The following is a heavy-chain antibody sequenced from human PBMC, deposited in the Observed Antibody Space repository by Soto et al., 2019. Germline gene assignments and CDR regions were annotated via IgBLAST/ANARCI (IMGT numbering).Heavy chain of an antibody. J-gene: IGHJ4*02. Sequence: EVQLVESGGGLVQPGGSLRLSCAASGFTFSEDWMHWVRQAPGKGLVWVARVRSDGTSISYADSVNGRFTISRDNAKSTLYLQMNSLRSEDTAMYFCARGSVAALDFWGQGTLVTVSS. CDR2: VRSDGTSI. V-gene: IGHV3-74*01. D-gene: IGHD6-19*01. CDR1: GFTFSEDW. CDR3: ARGSVAALDF.